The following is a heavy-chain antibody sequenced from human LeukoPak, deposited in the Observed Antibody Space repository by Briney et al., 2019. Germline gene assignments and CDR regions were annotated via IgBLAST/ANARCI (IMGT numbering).Heavy chain of an antibody. V-gene: IGHV3-30*03. CDR2: ISYDGNNK. D-gene: IGHD2-15*01. Sequence: GGSLRLSCAASGFTFSSYGMHWIRQAPGKGLEGVAVISYDGNNKYYADSVMGRSTISRDKSNNTLYLQMNSLRAEDTAVYYCATGGRSGVAFESWGQGTLVTVSS. J-gene: IGHJ4*02. CDR1: GFTFSSYG. CDR3: ATGGRSGVAFES.